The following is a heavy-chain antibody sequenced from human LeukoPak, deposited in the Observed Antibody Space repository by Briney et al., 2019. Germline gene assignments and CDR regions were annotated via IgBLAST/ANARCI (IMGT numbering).Heavy chain of an antibody. CDR2: INHSGST. D-gene: IGHD4-17*01. J-gene: IGHJ4*02. CDR1: GGSFSGYY. Sequence: PSETLSLTCAVYGGSFSGYYWSWIRQPPGKGLEWIGEINHSGSTNYNPSLKSRVTISVDTSKNQFSLKLSSVTAADTAVYYCARATVTTLNYFDYWGQGTLVTVSS. V-gene: IGHV4-34*01. CDR3: ARATVTTLNYFDY.